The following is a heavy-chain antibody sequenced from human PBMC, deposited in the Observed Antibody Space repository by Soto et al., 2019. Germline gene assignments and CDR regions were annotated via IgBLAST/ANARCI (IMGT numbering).Heavy chain of an antibody. CDR3: ARALGYCSSTSCYDIHGMDV. D-gene: IGHD2-2*01. J-gene: IGHJ6*02. CDR2: INPNSGGT. V-gene: IGHV1-2*04. CDR1: GYTFTGYY. Sequence: ASVKVSCKASGYTFTGYYMHWVRQAPGQGLEWMGWINPNSGGTNYAQKFQGWVTMTRDTSISTAYMELSRLRSDDTAVYYCARALGYCSSTSCYDIHGMDVWGQGTTVTVSS.